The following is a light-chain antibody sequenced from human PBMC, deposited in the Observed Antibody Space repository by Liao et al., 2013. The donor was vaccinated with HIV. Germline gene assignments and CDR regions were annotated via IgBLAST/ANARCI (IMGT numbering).Light chain of an antibody. CDR3: QVWDSSRDHPYV. J-gene: IGLJ1*01. CDR1: NIGGKS. CDR2: YDS. Sequence: SYELTQPPSVSVAPGKTATITCGGNNIGGKSVHWYQQKPGQAPVLVIDYDSGRPSGIPERFSGSNSGNTATLTISRVEAGDEADYYCQVWDSSRDHPYVFGTGTKVTVL. V-gene: IGLV3-21*01.